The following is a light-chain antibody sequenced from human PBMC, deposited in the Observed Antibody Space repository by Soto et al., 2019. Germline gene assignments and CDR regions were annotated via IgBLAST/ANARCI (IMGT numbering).Light chain of an antibody. J-gene: IGLJ1*01. Sequence: QSVLTQPPSVSGAPGQRVTISCTGSNSNIGAGYDVHWYQQLPGTAPKLLIYGNSNRPSGVPDRFSGSKSVTSASLAITGLQAEDEADYYCQSYDSSLSGPVFGTGTKGTVL. V-gene: IGLV1-40*01. CDR2: GNS. CDR1: NSNIGAGYD. CDR3: QSYDSSLSGPV.